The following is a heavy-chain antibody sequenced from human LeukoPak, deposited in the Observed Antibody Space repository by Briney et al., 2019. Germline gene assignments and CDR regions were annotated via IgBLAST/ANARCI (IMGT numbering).Heavy chain of an antibody. J-gene: IGHJ4*02. CDR3: VVTRTRGDH. Sequence: GGSLRLSCAASEFTFRNYWMTWVRQAPGKGLEWVANINQEGNDKYYVDSVKGRFTISRDNTKNSLFPQMNSLRAEDTAVYYCVVTRTRGDHWGQGTLVTVSS. CDR1: EFTFRNYW. D-gene: IGHD4-23*01. CDR2: INQEGNDK. V-gene: IGHV3-7*03.